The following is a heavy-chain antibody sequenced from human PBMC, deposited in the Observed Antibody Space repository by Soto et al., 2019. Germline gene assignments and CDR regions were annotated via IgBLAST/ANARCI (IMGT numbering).Heavy chain of an antibody. J-gene: IGHJ4*02. D-gene: IGHD6-6*01. CDR2: ISSSSSYI. CDR3: AREALRDPRGYSSSSHFDF. Sequence: GGSLRLSCAASGFTFSSYSMNWVRHAPGKGLEWVSSISSSSSYIYYADSVKGRFTISRDNAKNSLYLQMNSLRGEDTAVYYCAREALRDPRGYSSSSHFDFWGQGTLVTVSS. CDR1: GFTFSSYS. V-gene: IGHV3-21*01.